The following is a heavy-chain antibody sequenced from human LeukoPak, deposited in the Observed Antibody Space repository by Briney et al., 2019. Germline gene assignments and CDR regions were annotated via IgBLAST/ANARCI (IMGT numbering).Heavy chain of an antibody. V-gene: IGHV3-30*02. CDR3: AKDRPVYYDGSGYFDY. Sequence: GGSLRLSCAASGFTFSTYGMIWVRQAPGKGLEWVAFIRHDGSNKYYADSVKGRFIISRDNSRNTLYLQMDSLRPEDTAVYYCAKDRPVYYDGSGYFDYWGQGTLVTVSS. CDR2: IRHDGSNK. D-gene: IGHD3-10*01. J-gene: IGHJ4*02. CDR1: GFTFSTYG.